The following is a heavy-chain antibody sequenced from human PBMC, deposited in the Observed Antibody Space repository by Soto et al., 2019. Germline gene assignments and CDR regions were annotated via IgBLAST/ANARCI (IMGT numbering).Heavy chain of an antibody. D-gene: IGHD3-22*01. V-gene: IGHV3-30-3*01. Sequence: QVQLVESGGGVVQPGRSLRLSCAASGFSFSDHAMHWVRQAPGKGLEWVAVIAYDGSNKHYAESVKGRFTISRDISNNTLYVQMNSLRPEDKAVYYCARDDAYSDGFDFWGRGTLVTVSS. CDR3: ARDDAYSDGFDF. CDR1: GFSFSDHA. CDR2: IAYDGSNK. J-gene: IGHJ4*02.